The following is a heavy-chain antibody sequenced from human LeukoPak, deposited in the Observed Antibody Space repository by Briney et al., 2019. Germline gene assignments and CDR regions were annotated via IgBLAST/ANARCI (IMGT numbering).Heavy chain of an antibody. CDR3: ARGWCSGGSCYSGFDY. V-gene: IGHV1-69*01. CDR1: GGTFSSDA. J-gene: IGHJ4*02. D-gene: IGHD2-15*01. CDR2: IIPIFGTA. Sequence: SVKVSCKASGGTFSSDANSWVREAPGERVELKGGIIPIFGTANYAQKFQGRVTITADESTSTAYMELSSLRSEDTAVYYCARGWCSGGSCYSGFDYWGQGTLVTVSS.